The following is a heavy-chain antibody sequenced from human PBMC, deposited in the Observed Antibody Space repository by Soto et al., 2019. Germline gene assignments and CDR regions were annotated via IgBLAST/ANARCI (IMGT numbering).Heavy chain of an antibody. CDR3: AREVDTPMAPRDYYYGMDV. Sequence: PGGSLRLSCAASGFTFSSYSMNWVRQAPGKGLEWVSSISSSSSYIYYADSVKGRFTISRDNAKNSLYLQMNSLRAEDTAVYYCAREVDTPMAPRDYYYGMDVWGQGTTVTVSS. CDR2: ISSSSSYI. D-gene: IGHD5-18*01. J-gene: IGHJ6*02. CDR1: GFTFSSYS. V-gene: IGHV3-21*01.